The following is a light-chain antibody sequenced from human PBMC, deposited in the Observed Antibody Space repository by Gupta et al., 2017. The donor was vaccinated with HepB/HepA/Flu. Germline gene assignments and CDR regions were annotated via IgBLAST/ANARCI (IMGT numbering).Light chain of an antibody. CDR3: AAWDDSLNGVV. V-gene: IGLV1-44*01. J-gene: IGLJ2*01. CDR2: SNH. Sequence: QSVLIQPPSASGTPGQTATISCSGSTSNIGSNTVNWYQLLPGMAPRLLVYSNHQRPSGVPDRFFGSKSGTSASLAITGLQSEDEADYYCAAWDDSLNGVVFGGGTRLTVL. CDR1: TSNIGSNT.